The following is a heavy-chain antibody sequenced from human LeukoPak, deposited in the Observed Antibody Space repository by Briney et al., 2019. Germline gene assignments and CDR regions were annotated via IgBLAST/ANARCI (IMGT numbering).Heavy chain of an antibody. V-gene: IGHV3-53*01. J-gene: IGHJ4*02. CDR1: GFTFSDYH. Sequence: GGCLRLSCAASGFTFSDYHMSWVRQAPGKGLEWVSAIVGGSTYHTESVKGRFTISRDNSKNTLYLQMNSLRAEDTAVYYCVRDEPNRGWYDWHQETLDTVPS. CDR2: IVGGST. D-gene: IGHD6-19*01. CDR3: VRDEPNRGWYD.